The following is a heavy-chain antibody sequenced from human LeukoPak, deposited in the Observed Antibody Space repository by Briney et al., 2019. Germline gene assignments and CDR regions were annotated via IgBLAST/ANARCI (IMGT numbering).Heavy chain of an antibody. CDR3: ARLSGITMIVVVISDAFDI. CDR1: GGSISSRSYY. J-gene: IGHJ3*02. Sequence: SETLSLTCTVSGGSISSRSYYWGWIRQPPGKGLEWIGNIYYNGGSYYNSSLKSRVTISIDTSKNQFSLKLSSVTAADTAVYYCARLSGITMIVVVISDAFDIWGQGTMVTVSS. D-gene: IGHD3-22*01. V-gene: IGHV4-39*01. CDR2: IYYNGGS.